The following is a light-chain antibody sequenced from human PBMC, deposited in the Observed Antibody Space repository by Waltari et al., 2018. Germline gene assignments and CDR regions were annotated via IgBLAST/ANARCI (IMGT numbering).Light chain of an antibody. J-gene: IGLJ2*01. CDR3: ATWDGRLAGVL. V-gene: IGLV1-44*01. CDR1: NSNIGSNV. CDR2: SND. Sequence: QSVLTQPPSASGTPGQRVTISCSGSNSNIGSNVVNWYQQVPRMAPRLLIYSNDQRPSGVPDRFSGSKSGTSASLVISGLQSDDEGNYYCATWDGRLAGVLFGGGTKVTVL.